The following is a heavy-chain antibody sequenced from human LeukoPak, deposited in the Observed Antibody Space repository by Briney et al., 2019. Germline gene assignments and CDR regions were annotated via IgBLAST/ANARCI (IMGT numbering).Heavy chain of an antibody. CDR3: VREKLYSSSWGFQH. D-gene: IGHD6-13*01. CDR2: IHTSGST. Sequence: SETLSLTCTVSGGSISSGSYYWSWIRQPAGKGLEWIGRIHTSGSTNYNPSLKSRVTMSVDRSKNLFSLNLTSVTAADTAVYFCVREKLYSSSWGFQHWGQGALVSVSS. V-gene: IGHV4-61*02. J-gene: IGHJ1*01. CDR1: GGSISSGSYY.